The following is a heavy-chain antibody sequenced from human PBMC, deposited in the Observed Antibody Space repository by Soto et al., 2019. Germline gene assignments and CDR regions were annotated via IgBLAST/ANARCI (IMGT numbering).Heavy chain of an antibody. D-gene: IGHD3-9*01. V-gene: IGHV3-21*01. J-gene: IGHJ4*02. CDR2: ISGSSTFI. CDR1: AYTFSDYY. Sequence: GSLRVSCAPSAYTFSDYYMTWVRQAPGKGLEWVSSISGSSTFIYYAESLKGRFTISRVNAKNSLYLQMNSLRAEDTAVYYCARVVDDVLTGYSPFDSRGQGTLVT. CDR3: ARVVDDVLTGYSPFDS.